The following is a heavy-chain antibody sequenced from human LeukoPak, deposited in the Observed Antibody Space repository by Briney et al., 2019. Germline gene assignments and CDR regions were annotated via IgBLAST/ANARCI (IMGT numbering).Heavy chain of an antibody. CDR1: GYTFTSYY. CDR2: INPSGGST. Sequence: ASVKVSCKASGYTFTSYYMHWVRQAPGQGLEWMGIINPSGGSTSYAQKFQGRVTMTRDMSTSTVYMELSSLRSEDTAVYYCAAVFGHCSSTSCYGPHDYWGQGTLVTVSS. V-gene: IGHV1-46*01. D-gene: IGHD2-2*01. J-gene: IGHJ4*02. CDR3: AAVFGHCSSTSCYGPHDY.